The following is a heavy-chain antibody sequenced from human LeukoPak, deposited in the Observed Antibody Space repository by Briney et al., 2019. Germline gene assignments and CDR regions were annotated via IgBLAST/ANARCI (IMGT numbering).Heavy chain of an antibody. J-gene: IGHJ4*02. V-gene: IGHV4-38-2*02. CDR2: IYHSGST. Sequence: PSETLSLTCTVSGYSISSGYYWGWIRQPPGKGLEWIGSIYHSGSTYYNPSLKSRVTISVDTSKNQFSLKLSSVTAADTAVYYCARQGHLFYFDYWGQGTLVTVSS. CDR3: ARQGHLFYFDY. CDR1: GYSISSGYY.